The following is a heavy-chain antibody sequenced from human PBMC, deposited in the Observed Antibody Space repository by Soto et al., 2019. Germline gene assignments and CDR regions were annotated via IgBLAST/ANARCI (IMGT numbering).Heavy chain of an antibody. Sequence: QVQLVQSGAEVKKPGASVKVSCKASGYTFTSYGISWVRQAPGQGLEWMGWISAYNGNTNYAQKLQGRVTMTTDTSTSTAYTELRSLRSDDTAVYYGASDWAAAAPFDYWGQGTLVTVSS. CDR3: ASDWAAAAPFDY. V-gene: IGHV1-18*01. CDR1: GYTFTSYG. D-gene: IGHD6-13*01. CDR2: ISAYNGNT. J-gene: IGHJ4*02.